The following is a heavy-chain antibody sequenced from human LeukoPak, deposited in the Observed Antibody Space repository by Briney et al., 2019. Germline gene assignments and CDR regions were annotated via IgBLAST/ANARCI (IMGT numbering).Heavy chain of an antibody. D-gene: IGHD3-10*01. J-gene: IGHJ6*03. CDR2: ISSSGSII. V-gene: IGHV3-48*04. CDR1: GFRFSSYS. Sequence: GGSLRLSCEASGFRFSSYSMNWVRQAPGKGLQWLSYISSSGSIIYYADSVKGRFTISRDNAKNSLYLQMNSLRAEDTAVYYCARVRALYPGSEYYYMDVWGKGTTVTISS. CDR3: ARVRALYPGSEYYYMDV.